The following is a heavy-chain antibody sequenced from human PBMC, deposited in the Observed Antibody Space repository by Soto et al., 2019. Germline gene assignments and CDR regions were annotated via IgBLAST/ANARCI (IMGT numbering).Heavy chain of an antibody. D-gene: IGHD3-9*01. J-gene: IGHJ6*02. Sequence: PSETLSLPCTVSGGSVSSGSYYWSWIRQPPVKGLDWIGYIYYRGSTNYNPSLKSRVTISVDPAKNQFSLKLSSVTAADTAVYYCARDQRLRYFDWSSYYYYGMDVWGQGTTVPVSS. V-gene: IGHV4-61*01. CDR1: GGSVSSGSYY. CDR2: IYYRGST. CDR3: ARDQRLRYFDWSSYYYYGMDV.